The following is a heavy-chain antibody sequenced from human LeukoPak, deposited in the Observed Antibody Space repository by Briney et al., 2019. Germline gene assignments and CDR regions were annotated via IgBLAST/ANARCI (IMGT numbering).Heavy chain of an antibody. D-gene: IGHD4-17*01. V-gene: IGHV4-59*01. Sequence: SETLSLTCTVSGGSISNYYWSWIRQPPGQGLEWIGYIYYSGTSNYSPSLYSRVTMSVDTSKNQFSLKLTSVTAADTAVYYCARGANFGDSGLDAFDIWGQGTMVTVSS. CDR3: ARGANFGDSGLDAFDI. CDR2: IYYSGTS. CDR1: GGSISNYY. J-gene: IGHJ3*02.